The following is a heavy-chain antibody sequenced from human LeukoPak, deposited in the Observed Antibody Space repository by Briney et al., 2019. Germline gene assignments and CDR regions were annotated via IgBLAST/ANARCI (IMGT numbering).Heavy chain of an antibody. Sequence: GGSLRLSCAASEFTFTNAWMSLVRQAPGKGLEWVGRIKSKTDGRTTDYAAPVKGRFTISRDDSKNTLYLQMNSLKTEDTAVCYCTTGPYSSDYWGQGTLVTVSS. D-gene: IGHD6-13*01. V-gene: IGHV3-15*01. CDR1: EFTFTNAW. CDR2: IKSKTDGRTT. J-gene: IGHJ4*02. CDR3: TTGPYSSDY.